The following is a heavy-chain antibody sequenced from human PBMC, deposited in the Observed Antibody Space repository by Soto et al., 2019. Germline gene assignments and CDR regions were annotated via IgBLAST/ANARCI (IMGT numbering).Heavy chain of an antibody. Sequence: GGSLRLSCAASGFTFSNAWMNWVRQAPGKGLEWVGRIKSKTDGGTTDYAAPVKGRFTISRDDSKNTLYLQMNSLKTEDTAVYYCLTLTGYYLGDYGMDVWGQGTTVTVSS. V-gene: IGHV3-15*07. CDR1: GFTFSNAW. CDR3: LTLTGYYLGDYGMDV. D-gene: IGHD3-9*01. J-gene: IGHJ6*02. CDR2: IKSKTDGGTT.